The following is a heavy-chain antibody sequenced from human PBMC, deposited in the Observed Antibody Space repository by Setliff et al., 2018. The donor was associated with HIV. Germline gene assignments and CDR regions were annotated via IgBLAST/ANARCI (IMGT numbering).Heavy chain of an antibody. V-gene: IGHV3-30*18. D-gene: IGHD4-17*01. CDR2: ISNEGTE. CDR3: AKGGTTVLDY. Sequence: PGESLKISCEASGFTLSGYGMHWVRQAPGKGLEWVTVISNEGTEYYADSVKGRFTLSRDNSKNTLYLQMNSLRPEDTAVYYCAKGGTTVLDYWGQGTLVTVSS. CDR1: GFTLSGYG. J-gene: IGHJ4*02.